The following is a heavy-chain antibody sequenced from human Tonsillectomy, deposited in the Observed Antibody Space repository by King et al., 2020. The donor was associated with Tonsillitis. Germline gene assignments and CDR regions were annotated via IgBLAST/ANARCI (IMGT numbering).Heavy chain of an antibody. CDR3: AGVSYDSSGYYVGFLRDFDY. Sequence: QLVQSGAEVKKPGASVKVSCKASGYTFTSYDINWVRQATGQGLEWMGWMNPNSGNTGYAQKFQGRVTMTRNTSISTAYMELSSLRSEDTAVYYCAGVSYDSSGYYVGFLRDFDYWGQGTLVTVSS. CDR1: GYTFTSYD. D-gene: IGHD3-22*01. J-gene: IGHJ4*02. CDR2: MNPNSGNT. V-gene: IGHV1-8*01.